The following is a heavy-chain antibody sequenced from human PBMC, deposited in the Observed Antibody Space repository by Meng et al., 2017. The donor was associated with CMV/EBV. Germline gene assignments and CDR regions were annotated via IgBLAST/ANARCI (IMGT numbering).Heavy chain of an antibody. J-gene: IGHJ5*02. V-gene: IGHV3-30*02. Sequence: QVQLVGSVGGVVQAGGSLRLSVSASGFTFSSYGMHWVRQAPGKGLEWVAFIRYDGSNKYYADSVKGRFTISRDNSKNTLYLQMNSLRAEDTAVYYCAKDLLAGSGSYVHVGFDTWGQGTLVTVSS. CDR1: GFTFSSYG. CDR2: IRYDGSNK. D-gene: IGHD3-10*01. CDR3: AKDLLAGSGSYVHVGFDT.